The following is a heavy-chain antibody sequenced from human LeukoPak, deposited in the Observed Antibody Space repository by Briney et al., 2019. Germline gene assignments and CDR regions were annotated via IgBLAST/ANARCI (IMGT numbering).Heavy chain of an antibody. D-gene: IGHD3-22*01. J-gene: IGHJ4*02. CDR2: IIPIFGTA. CDR1: GGTFSSYA. Sequence: GASVKVSCKASGGTFSSYAISWVRQAPRQGLEWMGGIIPIFGTANYAQKFQGRVTITADESTSTAYMELSSLRSEDTAVYYCARQGNYDSSGYYYYWGQGTLVTVSS. CDR3: ARQGNYDSSGYYYY. V-gene: IGHV1-69*13.